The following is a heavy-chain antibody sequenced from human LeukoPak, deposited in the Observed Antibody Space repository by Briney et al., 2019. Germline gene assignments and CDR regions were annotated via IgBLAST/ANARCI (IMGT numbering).Heavy chain of an antibody. V-gene: IGHV3-30-3*01. D-gene: IGHD2-2*01. CDR3: ASSTGCYECYYYYGMDV. CDR2: ISYDGSNK. CDR1: GFTFSSYA. J-gene: IGHJ6*02. Sequence: PGGFLRLSCAASGFTFSSYAMHWVRQAPGKGLEWVAVISYDGSNKYYADSVKGRFTISRDNSKNTLYLQMNSLRAEDTAVYYCASSTGCYECYYYYGMDVWGQGTTVTVSS.